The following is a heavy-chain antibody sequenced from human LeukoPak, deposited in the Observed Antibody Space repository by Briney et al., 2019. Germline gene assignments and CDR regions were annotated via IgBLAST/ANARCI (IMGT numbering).Heavy chain of an antibody. Sequence: ASVKVSCKASGYTFTGYYMHWVRQAPGQGVEWMGWINPNSGGTNYAQKFQGRVTMTRDTSISTAYMELSRLRSDDTAVYYCARAINQAVAPPPWGQGTLVTVSS. CDR1: GYTFTGYY. D-gene: IGHD6-19*01. CDR2: INPNSGGT. V-gene: IGHV1-2*02. CDR3: ARAINQAVAPPP. J-gene: IGHJ5*02.